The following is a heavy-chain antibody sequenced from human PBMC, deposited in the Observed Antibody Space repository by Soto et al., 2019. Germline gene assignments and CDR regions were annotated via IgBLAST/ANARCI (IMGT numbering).Heavy chain of an antibody. CDR3: ARHDYSGFGL. V-gene: IGHV4-39*01. CDR2: IYYRGST. Sequence: QLQLQESGPGLVKPSETLSLTCTVSGGSISRSSYYWGWIRQPPGKGLAWIGRIYYRGSTYYNTSLKRRVTIPLDTSKTQLSLKLSSVTAADTAVYYCARHDYSGFGLWGQGTLVTVSS. D-gene: IGHD4-4*01. CDR1: GGSISRSSYY. J-gene: IGHJ4*02.